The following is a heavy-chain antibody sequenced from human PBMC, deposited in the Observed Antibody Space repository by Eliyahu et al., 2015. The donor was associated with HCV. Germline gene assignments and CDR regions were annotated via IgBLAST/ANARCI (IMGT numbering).Heavy chain of an antibody. D-gene: IGHD2-15*01. Sequence: IGWVRLVPGKDLPGXGIISPGGGETRYSPSFQGQXXISADKSISTAYLQWSILKASDTAMYYCARYCSGGSCYFDYWGQGTLVTVSS. CDR2: ISPGGGET. V-gene: IGHV5-51*01. J-gene: IGHJ4*02. CDR3: ARYCSGGSCYFDY.